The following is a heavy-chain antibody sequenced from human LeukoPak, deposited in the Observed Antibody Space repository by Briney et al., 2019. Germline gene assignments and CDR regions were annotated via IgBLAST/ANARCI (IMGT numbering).Heavy chain of an antibody. V-gene: IGHV3-23*01. CDR2: ITATGGIS. CDR1: TFAFSAYA. D-gene: IGHD4-17*01. J-gene: IGHJ3*01. CDR3: TKDPNGDYVGAFDF. Sequence: GGSLRLSCAASTFAFSAYAMTWVRQAPGKGLEWVSSITATGGISYADSVKGRFTISRDNSKSTLYLQMNSLRAEDTAVYYCTKDPNGDYVGAFDFWGQGTMVTVSS.